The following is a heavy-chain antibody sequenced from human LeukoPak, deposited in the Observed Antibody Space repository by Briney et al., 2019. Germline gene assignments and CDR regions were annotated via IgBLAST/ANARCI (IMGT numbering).Heavy chain of an antibody. CDR1: GGSISSYY. V-gene: IGHV4-59*08. D-gene: IGHD5-18*01. CDR2: IYYSGST. Sequence: SETLSLTCTVSGGSISSYYWSWIRQPPGKGLEWIGYIYYSGSTNYNPSLKSRVTISVDTSKNQFSLKLSSVTAADTAVYYCAKHGGGTAMVSPFDYWGQGTLVTVSS. J-gene: IGHJ4*02. CDR3: AKHGGGTAMVSPFDY.